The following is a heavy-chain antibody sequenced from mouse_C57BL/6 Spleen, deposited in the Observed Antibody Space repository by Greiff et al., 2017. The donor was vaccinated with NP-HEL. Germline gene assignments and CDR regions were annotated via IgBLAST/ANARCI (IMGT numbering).Heavy chain of an antibody. D-gene: IGHD1-1*01. V-gene: IGHV5-9-1*02. Sequence: EVHLVESGEGLVKPGGSLKLSCAASGFTFSSYAMSWVRQTPEKRLEWVAYISSGGDYIYYADTVKGRFTISRDNARNTLYLQMSSLKSEDTAMYYCTRTYYYGRGDAMDYWGQGTSVTVSS. CDR1: GFTFSSYA. CDR2: ISSGGDYI. J-gene: IGHJ4*01. CDR3: TRTYYYGRGDAMDY.